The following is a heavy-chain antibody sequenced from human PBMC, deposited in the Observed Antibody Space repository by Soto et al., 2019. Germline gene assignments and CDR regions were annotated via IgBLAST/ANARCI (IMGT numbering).Heavy chain of an antibody. D-gene: IGHD1-26*01. CDR2: ISYSGST. CDR3: ARLIGNSWLDS. J-gene: IGHJ5*01. CDR1: GGSISSDSYY. Sequence: PSETLSLTCTVSGGSISSDSYYWGWIRQSPEKGLEWIASISYSGSTYYNPTLKSRISINPDTSNNQVSLQLNSVTPDDTAVYYCARLIGNSWLDSWGQGTLVTVSS. V-gene: IGHV4-39*01.